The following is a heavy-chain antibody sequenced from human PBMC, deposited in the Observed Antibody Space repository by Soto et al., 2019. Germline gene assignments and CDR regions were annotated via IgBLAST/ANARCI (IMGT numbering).Heavy chain of an antibody. J-gene: IGHJ5*02. V-gene: IGHV1-18*01. D-gene: IGHD5-12*01. CDR2: ISTNSGDT. CDR3: ARHHGPTTSENWFDP. Sequence: QVHLVQSGVEVKTPGASVKVSCQASGYTFFTYDISWVRQAPGQGLEWMGWISTNSGDTKYAQKFQGRVTMTTDTSTTTAYLELRSLRSDNTTEYYCARHHGPTTSENWFDPWGQGTLVTVSS. CDR1: GYTFFTYD.